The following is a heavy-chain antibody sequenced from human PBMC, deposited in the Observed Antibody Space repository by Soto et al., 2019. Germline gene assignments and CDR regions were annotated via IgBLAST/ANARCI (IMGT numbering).Heavy chain of an antibody. J-gene: IGHJ6*03. CDR3: ARAQQGGGEYYYYYMDV. D-gene: IGHD3-16*01. CDR1: GFTFSSYG. CDR2: IWYDGSNK. V-gene: IGHV3-33*01. Sequence: GGSLRLSCAASGFTFSSYGMHWVRQAPGKGLEWVAVIWYDGSNKYYADSVKGRFTISRDNSKNTLYLQMNSLRAEDTVVYYCARAQQGGGEYYYYYMDVWGKGTTVTVSS.